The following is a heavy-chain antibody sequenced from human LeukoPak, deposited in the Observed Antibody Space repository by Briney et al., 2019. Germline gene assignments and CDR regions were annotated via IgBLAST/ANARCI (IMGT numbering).Heavy chain of an antibody. D-gene: IGHD6-13*01. CDR2: ISSNGGST. Sequence: GGSLRLSCAASGFTFSGYAMHWVRQAPGKGLEYVSAISSNGGSTYYANSVKGRFTISRDNSKNTLYLQMGSLRAEDMAVYYCARAAGYSSWTPYYYYMDVWGKGTTVTVSS. J-gene: IGHJ6*03. CDR3: ARAAGYSSWTPYYYYMDV. CDR1: GFTFSGYA. V-gene: IGHV3-64*01.